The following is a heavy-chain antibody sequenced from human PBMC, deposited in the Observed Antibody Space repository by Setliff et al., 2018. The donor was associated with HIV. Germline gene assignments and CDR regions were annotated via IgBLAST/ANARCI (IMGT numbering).Heavy chain of an antibody. CDR3: ARDQFYYGSGSYYRGRWNLDL. J-gene: IGHJ2*01. CDR1: GYTFTSYH. Sequence: ASVKVSCKTSGYTFTSYHLHWLRQAPGQGLEWMGWINPNSGATNYPQKFQGRVTMTWDTSISTAYMELSRLTSDDAAVYYCARDQFYYGSGSYYRGRWNLDLWGRGTLVTVSS. D-gene: IGHD3-10*01. CDR2: INPNSGAT. V-gene: IGHV1-2*02.